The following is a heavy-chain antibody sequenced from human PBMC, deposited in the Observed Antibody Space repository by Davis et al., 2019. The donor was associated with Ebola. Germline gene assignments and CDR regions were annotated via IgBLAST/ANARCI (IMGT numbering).Heavy chain of an antibody. CDR1: GFTFNTYW. Sequence: GESLKISCEASGFTFNTYWMYWVRQAPGKGLVCVSRINSDGSSTTYADSVRGRFTISRDNAKSTLFLQMNSLRAEDTAVYYCARQLRFLAWPGYMDVWGKGTTVTVSS. D-gene: IGHD3-3*01. V-gene: IGHV3-74*01. J-gene: IGHJ6*03. CDR3: ARQLRFLAWPGYMDV. CDR2: INSDGSST.